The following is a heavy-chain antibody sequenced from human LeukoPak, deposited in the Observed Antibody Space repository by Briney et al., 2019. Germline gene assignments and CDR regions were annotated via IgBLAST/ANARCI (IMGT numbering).Heavy chain of an antibody. Sequence: ASVKVSCKASGNSFTNNYIHWVRQAPGQGLEWVGIISPRGDNTYYAQKFQGRVTLTRDTSTSTVYMELSSLRSEDTAVYYCARARGTAAGTGCDFWGQGTLVTVSS. J-gene: IGHJ4*02. V-gene: IGHV1-46*01. CDR1: GNSFTNNY. D-gene: IGHD6-13*01. CDR2: ISPRGDNT. CDR3: ARARGTAAGTGCDF.